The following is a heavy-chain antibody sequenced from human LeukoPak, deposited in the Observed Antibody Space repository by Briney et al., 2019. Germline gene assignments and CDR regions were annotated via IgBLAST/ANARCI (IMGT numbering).Heavy chain of an antibody. CDR1: GFTFSSYG. V-gene: IGHV3-30*02. D-gene: IGHD3-22*01. CDR2: IRYDGSNK. J-gene: IGHJ4*02. CDR3: ARSDDYYDSSGYQQGDYFDY. Sequence: GGSLRLSCAASGFTFSSYGMNWVRQAPGKGLEWVAFIRYDGSNKYYADSVKGRFTISRDNSKNTLYLQMNSLRAEDTAVYYCARSDDYYDSSGYQQGDYFDYWGQGTLVTVSS.